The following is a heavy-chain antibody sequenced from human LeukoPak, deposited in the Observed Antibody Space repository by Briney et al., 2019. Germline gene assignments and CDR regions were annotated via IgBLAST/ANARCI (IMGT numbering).Heavy chain of an antibody. CDR2: IYHSGST. CDR1: GGSISSGGYY. Sequence: SETLSLTCTVSGGSISSGGYYWSWIRQPPGKGLEWIGYIYHSGSTYYNPSLKSRVTISVDRSKNQFSLKLSSVTAADTAVYYCARDGIGYCSGGSCSDWGQGTLVTVSS. CDR3: ARDGIGYCSGGSCSD. J-gene: IGHJ4*02. V-gene: IGHV4-30-2*01. D-gene: IGHD2-15*01.